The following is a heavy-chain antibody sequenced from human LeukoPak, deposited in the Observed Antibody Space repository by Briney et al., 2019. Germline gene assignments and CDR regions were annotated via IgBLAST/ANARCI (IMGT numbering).Heavy chain of an antibody. V-gene: IGHV4-34*01. CDR2: INHSGST. Sequence: GSLRLSCATSGFTFSNYAMSWVRQPPGKGLEWIGEINHSGSTNYNPSLKSRVTISVDTSKNQFSLKLSSVTAADTAVYYCARHRPSRTSSAFDIWGQGTMVTVSS. CDR1: GFTFSNYA. J-gene: IGHJ3*02. D-gene: IGHD1-14*01. CDR3: ARHRPSRTSSAFDI.